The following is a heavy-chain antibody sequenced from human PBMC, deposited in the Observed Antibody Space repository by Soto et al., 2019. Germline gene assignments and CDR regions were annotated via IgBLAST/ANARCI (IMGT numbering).Heavy chain of an antibody. CDR2: IYWDDDK. CDR1: GFSLSTSGVG. CDR3: AHRRGDGSLDY. D-gene: IGHD3-16*01. J-gene: IGHJ4*02. V-gene: IGHV2-5*02. Sequence: QITLKESGPTLVKPTQTLTLTCTFSGFSLSTSGVGVGWIRQPPGKALEWLALIYWDDDKRYSPSLKSRLTIPKDTSKHQVVLTMTNMDPVDTATYYCAHRRGDGSLDYWGQGTLVTVSS.